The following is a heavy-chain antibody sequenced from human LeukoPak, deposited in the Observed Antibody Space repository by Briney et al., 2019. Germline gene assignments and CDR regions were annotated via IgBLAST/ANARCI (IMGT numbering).Heavy chain of an antibody. Sequence: GGSLRLPCAASGFTFSSYGMHWVRQAPGKGLEWVAVISYDGSIKYYGDSVKGRFTISRDNSKNTLYLQMKSLRPEDTAVYYCAEDISAGYYYGMDVWGQGTTVTVSS. CDR1: GFTFSSYG. J-gene: IGHJ6*02. CDR2: ISYDGSIK. CDR3: AEDISAGYYYGMDV. V-gene: IGHV3-30*18. D-gene: IGHD3-3*02.